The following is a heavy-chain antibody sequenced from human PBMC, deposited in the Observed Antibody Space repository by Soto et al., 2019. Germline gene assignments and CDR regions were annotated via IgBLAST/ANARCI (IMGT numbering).Heavy chain of an antibody. D-gene: IGHD5-12*01. CDR3: AKGARDGDS. V-gene: IGHV3-23*01. Sequence: EVQLLESGGGLVQPGGSLRLSCAASGFTFSSQTMSWVRQAPGKGLEWVSVISSSGSTSYTDSVEGRFTISKDSSKNTLYLQLNSLRVEDTAVYYCAKGARDGDSWGQGTLVTVSS. CDR1: GFTFSSQT. J-gene: IGHJ4*02. CDR2: ISSSGST.